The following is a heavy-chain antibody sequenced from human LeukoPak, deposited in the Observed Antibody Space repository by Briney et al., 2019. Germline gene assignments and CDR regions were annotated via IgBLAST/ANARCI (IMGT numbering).Heavy chain of an antibody. J-gene: IGHJ4*02. CDR3: AKERSLGVAAASNY. CDR2: ISSSGDIT. V-gene: IGHV3-23*01. CDR1: GFTFNNYA. Sequence: PGGSLRLSCAASGFTFNNYAMSWVRQAPGKGLEWVSAISSSGDITFYADSVKGRFTISRDNSKNTLYLQMNSLRAEDTAVYYCAKERSLGVAAASNYWGQGTLVTVSS. D-gene: IGHD6-13*01.